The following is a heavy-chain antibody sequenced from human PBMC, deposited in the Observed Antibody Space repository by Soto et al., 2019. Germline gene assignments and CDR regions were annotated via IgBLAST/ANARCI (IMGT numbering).Heavy chain of an antibody. Sequence: SVKVSCKXSGGTFSSYAISWVRQAPGQGLEWMGGIIPIFGTANYAQKFRGRVTITADESTSTAYMELSSLRSEDTAVYYCARGRASRPYYYYYGMDVWGQGTTVTVSS. CDR3: ARGRASRPYYYYYGMDV. V-gene: IGHV1-69*13. CDR1: GGTFSSYA. J-gene: IGHJ6*02. CDR2: IIPIFGTA.